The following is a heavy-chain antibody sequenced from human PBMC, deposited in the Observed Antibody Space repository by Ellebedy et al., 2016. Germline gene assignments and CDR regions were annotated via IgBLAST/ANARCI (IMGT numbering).Heavy chain of an antibody. Sequence: GESLKISXVVSGFRFSSYWMSWVRQAPGKGLEWVANIKEDGSEKEYGDSVKGRFTISRDNAKNSLFLEMNSLGADDTSIYYCARDPYAVNEESYGMDVWGQGTTVTVSS. CDR2: IKEDGSEK. D-gene: IGHD1-1*01. CDR1: GFRFSSYW. V-gene: IGHV3-7*01. J-gene: IGHJ6*02. CDR3: ARDPYAVNEESYGMDV.